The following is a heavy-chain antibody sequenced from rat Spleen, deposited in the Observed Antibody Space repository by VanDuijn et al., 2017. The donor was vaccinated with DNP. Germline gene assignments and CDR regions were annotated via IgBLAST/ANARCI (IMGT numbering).Heavy chain of an antibody. Sequence: EVQLVESGGGLVQPGRSLKLSCAASGFTFSNYDMAWVRQAPAKGLEWVASISPIGGSTYYRDSVKGRFTVSREYGKSSLYLQMNSLRSEDMATYYCARGGSYVYRYARDAWVQGTSVTVSS. CDR1: GFTFSNYD. CDR3: ARGGSYVYRYARDA. J-gene: IGHJ4*01. CDR2: ISPIGGST. V-gene: IGHV5-25*01. D-gene: IGHD1-2*01.